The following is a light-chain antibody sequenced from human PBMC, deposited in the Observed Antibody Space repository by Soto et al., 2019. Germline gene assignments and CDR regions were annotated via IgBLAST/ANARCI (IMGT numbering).Light chain of an antibody. Sequence: IVLTQSPATLSLSPWERATLSCRATENLRTFLAWYQQKAGQAPRLLIYDASNRATGIPDRFSGSGSGTDFTLTISNLEPEDSAVYYCQQRSIWPLTFGGGTKVDIK. CDR2: DAS. J-gene: IGKJ4*01. CDR1: ENLRTF. V-gene: IGKV3-11*01. CDR3: QQRSIWPLT.